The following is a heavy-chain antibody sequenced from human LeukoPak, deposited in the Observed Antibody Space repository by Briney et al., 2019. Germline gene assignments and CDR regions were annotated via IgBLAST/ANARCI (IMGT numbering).Heavy chain of an antibody. CDR3: ARARYANAWYAFGI. Sequence: PETLSLTCTVSGASVSSYYWSWIRQPPGRGLEWIGYLSHSGSSDSNPSLKSRVTILVDTSKNQFSLKLTSVTAADTAVYYCARARYANAWYAFGIWGQGTMVTVSS. V-gene: IGHV4-59*02. J-gene: IGHJ3*02. CDR2: LSHSGSS. D-gene: IGHD2-2*01. CDR1: GASVSSYY.